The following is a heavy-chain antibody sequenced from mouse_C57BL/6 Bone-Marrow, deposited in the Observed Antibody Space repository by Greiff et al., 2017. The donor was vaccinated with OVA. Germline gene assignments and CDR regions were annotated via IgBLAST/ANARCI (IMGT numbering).Heavy chain of an antibody. V-gene: IGHV1-81*01. Sequence: VQLQQSGAELARPGASVKLSCKASGYTFTSYGISWVKQRTGQGLEWIGEIYPRSGNTYYNEKFKGKATLTADKSSSTAYMQLNSLTSEDSAVYFCARRGRKLAWFAYWGQGTLVTVSA. CDR1: GYTFTSYG. CDR2: IYPRSGNT. CDR3: ARRGRKLAWFAY. J-gene: IGHJ3*01.